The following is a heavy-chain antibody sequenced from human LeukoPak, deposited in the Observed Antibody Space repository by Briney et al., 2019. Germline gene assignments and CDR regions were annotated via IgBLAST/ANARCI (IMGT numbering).Heavy chain of an antibody. CDR3: ARVPLLRYFDWVPDY. D-gene: IGHD3-9*01. CDR1: GYTFTDYY. Sequence: ASVKVSCKPSGYTFTDYYIHWVRQAPGQGLEWMGWISPDSGGTNSARKFQGRVTMTRDTSISTAYMELRSLRSDDTAVYYCARVPLLRYFDWVPDYWGQGTLVTVSS. J-gene: IGHJ4*02. CDR2: ISPDSGGT. V-gene: IGHV1-2*02.